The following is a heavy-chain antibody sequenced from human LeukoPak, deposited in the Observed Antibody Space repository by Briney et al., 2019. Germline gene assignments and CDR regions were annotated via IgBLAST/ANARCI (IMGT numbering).Heavy chain of an antibody. CDR2: VSYSGST. V-gene: IGHV4-59*08. CDR3: ARQPLPIDY. Sequence: SETLSLTCTVSGGSISTYYWSWIRQPPGKGLEWIGYVSYSGSTNYNPSLKSRVTMSVDTSKNQFSLKLSSVTAADTAVYYCARQPLPIDYWGQGTLVTVSS. J-gene: IGHJ4*02. CDR1: GGSISTYY.